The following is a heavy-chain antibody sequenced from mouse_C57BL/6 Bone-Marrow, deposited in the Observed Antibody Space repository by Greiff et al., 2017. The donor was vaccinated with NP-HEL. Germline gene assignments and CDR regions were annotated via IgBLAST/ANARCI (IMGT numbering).Heavy chain of an antibody. CDR2: INPNNGGT. D-gene: IGHD1-1*01. Sequence: EVQLVESGPELVKPGASVKIPCKASGYTFTDYNMDWVKQSHGKSLEWIGDINPNNGGTIYNQKFKGKATLTVDKSSSTAYMELRSLTSEDTAVYYCARSITTVVAIDYWGQGTTLTVSS. CDR3: ARSITTVVAIDY. J-gene: IGHJ2*01. V-gene: IGHV1-18*01. CDR1: GYTFTDYN.